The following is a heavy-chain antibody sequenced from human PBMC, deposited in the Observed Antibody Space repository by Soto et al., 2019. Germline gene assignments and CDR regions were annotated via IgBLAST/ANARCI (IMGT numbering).Heavy chain of an antibody. V-gene: IGHV3-11*01. J-gene: IGHJ5*02. D-gene: IGHD3-16*01. CDR3: ARPLTYGPNWFDP. Sequence: PGGSLRLSCAASGFTFSDYYMSWIRQAPGKGLEWVSYISSSGSTIYYADSVKGRFTISRDNAKNSLYLQMNSLRAEDTAVYYCARPLTYGPNWFDPWGQGTLVTVSS. CDR1: GFTFSDYY. CDR2: ISSSGSTI.